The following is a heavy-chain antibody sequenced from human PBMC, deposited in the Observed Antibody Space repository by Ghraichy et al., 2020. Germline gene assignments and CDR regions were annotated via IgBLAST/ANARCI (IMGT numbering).Heavy chain of an antibody. Sequence: GGSLRLSCAASGFTFSNAWMSWVRQAPGKGLEWVGRIKSKTDGGTTDYAAPVKGRFTISRDDSKNTLYLQMNSLKTEDTAVYYCTTDEWDDSSGYQEVFYYYGMDVWGQGTTVTVSS. V-gene: IGHV3-15*01. J-gene: IGHJ6*02. CDR3: TTDEWDDSSGYQEVFYYYGMDV. CDR2: IKSKTDGGTT. CDR1: GFTFSNAW. D-gene: IGHD3-22*01.